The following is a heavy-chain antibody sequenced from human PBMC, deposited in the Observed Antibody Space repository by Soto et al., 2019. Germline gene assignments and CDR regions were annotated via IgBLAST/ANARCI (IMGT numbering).Heavy chain of an antibody. CDR2: INPNSGGT. D-gene: IGHD3-22*01. CDR1: GYTFTGYY. J-gene: IGHJ3*02. CDR3: ASHSSDDNGAFDI. V-gene: IGHV1-2*04. Sequence: ASVKVSCKASGYTFTGYYMHWVRQAPGQGPEWMGWINPNSGGTNYAQKFQDWVTMTRDTSISTAYMELSRLRSDDTAVYYCASHSSDDNGAFDIWGQGTMVTVSS.